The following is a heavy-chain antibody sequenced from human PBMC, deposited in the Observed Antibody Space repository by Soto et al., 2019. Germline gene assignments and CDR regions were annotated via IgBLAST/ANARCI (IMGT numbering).Heavy chain of an antibody. V-gene: IGHV1-2*04. J-gene: IGHJ6*02. CDR3: ARAGPRDHGPYYYYYGMDV. CDR1: GYTFTGYY. CDR2: INPNSGGT. Sequence: ASVKVSCKASGYTFTGYYMHWVRQAPGHGLEWMGWINPNSGGTNYAQKFQGWVTMTRDTSISTAYMELSRLRSDDTAVYYCARAGPRDHGPYYYYYGMDVWGQGTTVTVSS.